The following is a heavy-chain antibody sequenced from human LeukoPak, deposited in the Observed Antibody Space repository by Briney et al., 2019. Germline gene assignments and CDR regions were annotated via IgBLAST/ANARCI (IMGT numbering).Heavy chain of an antibody. CDR1: GDSISTINYY. V-gene: IGHV4-61*02. Sequence: SQTLSLTCTVSGDSISTINYYWSWIRQPAGKGLEWIGRVYSSGSTHYNPSLNSRVIISVDTSKNQFSLRLSSVTAADTAVYYCARVTGYMIEDYFDYWGQGTLVTVSS. J-gene: IGHJ4*02. CDR3: ARVTGYMIEDYFDY. CDR2: VYSSGST. D-gene: IGHD3-22*01.